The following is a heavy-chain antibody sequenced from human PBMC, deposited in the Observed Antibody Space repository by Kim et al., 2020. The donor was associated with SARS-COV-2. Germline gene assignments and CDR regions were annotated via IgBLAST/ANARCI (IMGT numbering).Heavy chain of an antibody. CDR3: ARGYYYATQLDY. V-gene: IGHV4-30-2*05. Sequence: YYNPSLKSRVTISVDTSKNQFSLKLSSVTAADTAVYYCARGYYYATQLDYWGQGTLVTVSS. D-gene: IGHD3-10*01. J-gene: IGHJ4*02.